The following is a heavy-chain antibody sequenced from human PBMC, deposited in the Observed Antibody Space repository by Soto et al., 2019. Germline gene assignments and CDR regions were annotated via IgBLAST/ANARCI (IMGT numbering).Heavy chain of an antibody. CDR1: GGSISSYY. CDR2: VFYTGRA. CDR3: ARDGDGRMTTNPYYYNGMDV. Sequence: VSGGSISSYYWSWIRQPPGKGLEWIGYVFYTGRANYNASLKSRVSISLDTSNYQFSLKLSSVTAADTAVYYCARDGDGRMTTNPYYYNGMDVWGPGTTVTVSS. V-gene: IGHV4-59*01. D-gene: IGHD4-4*01. J-gene: IGHJ6*02.